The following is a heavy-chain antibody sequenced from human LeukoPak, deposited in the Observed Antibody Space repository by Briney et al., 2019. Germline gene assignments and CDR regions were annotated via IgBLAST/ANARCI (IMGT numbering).Heavy chain of an antibody. V-gene: IGHV3-23*01. J-gene: IGHJ4*02. CDR2: ISGSGGST. CDR3: AKRRDSSGYYYLRSYYFDY. CDR1: GFTFSSYA. D-gene: IGHD3-22*01. Sequence: SCKASGFTFSSYAMSWVRQAPGKGLEWVSAISGSGGSTYYADSVKGRFTISRDNSKNTLYLQMNSLRAEDTAVYYCAKRRDSSGYYYLRSYYFDYWGQGTLVTVSS.